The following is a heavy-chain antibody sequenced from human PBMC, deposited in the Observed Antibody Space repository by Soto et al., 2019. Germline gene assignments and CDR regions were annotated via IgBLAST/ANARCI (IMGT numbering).Heavy chain of an antibody. J-gene: IGHJ4*02. Sequence: GGSLRLSCAASGFTFSSYGMHWVRQAPGKGLEWVAVISYDGSNKYYADSVKGRFTISRDNSKNTLYLQMNSLRAEDTAVYYCAKCLRVAAAGSLPLGFDYWGQGTLVTVSS. CDR2: ISYDGSNK. CDR1: GFTFSSYG. V-gene: IGHV3-30*18. D-gene: IGHD6-13*01. CDR3: AKCLRVAAAGSLPLGFDY.